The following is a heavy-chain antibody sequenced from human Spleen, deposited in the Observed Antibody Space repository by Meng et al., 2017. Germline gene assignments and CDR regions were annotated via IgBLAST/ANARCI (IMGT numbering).Heavy chain of an antibody. V-gene: IGHV3-23*01. CDR1: GFSFISYA. CDR3: AKSGIAAAGTDFDY. CDR2: ISGGGGST. D-gene: IGHD6-13*01. J-gene: IGHJ4*02. Sequence: GESLKISCSASGFSFISYAMTWVRQAPGKGLEWVSGISGGGGSTYYADSVKGRFTISRDNSKNTLYLQMNSLRAEDTAVYYCAKSGIAAAGTDFDYWGQGTLVTVSS.